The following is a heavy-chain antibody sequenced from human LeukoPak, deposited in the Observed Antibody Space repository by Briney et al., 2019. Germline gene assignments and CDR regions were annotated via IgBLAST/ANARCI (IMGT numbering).Heavy chain of an antibody. V-gene: IGHV4-31*11. CDR2: IYYSGST. Sequence: PSQTLSLTCAVSGGSISSGGYSWSWIRQPPGKGLEWIGYIYYSGSTYYNPSLKSRVTISVDTSKNQFSLKLSSVTAADTAVYYCATLEHIAAAGTASPPTDYWGQGTLVTVSS. CDR1: GGSISSGGYS. D-gene: IGHD6-13*01. J-gene: IGHJ4*02. CDR3: ATLEHIAAAGTASPPTDY.